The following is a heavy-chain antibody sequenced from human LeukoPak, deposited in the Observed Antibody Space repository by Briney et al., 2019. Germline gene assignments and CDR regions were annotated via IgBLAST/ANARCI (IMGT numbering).Heavy chain of an antibody. CDR2: MNPNSGNT. J-gene: IGHJ4*02. CDR1: GYTFTSYD. V-gene: IGHV1-8*01. Sequence: ASVKVSCKASGYTFTSYDINWVRQATGQGLEWMGWMNPNSGNTGYAQKFQGRVTITRNTSISTAYMELSSLRSEDTAVYYCARVPYSSSWLVDYWGQGTLVTVSS. CDR3: ARVPYSSSWLVDY. D-gene: IGHD6-13*01.